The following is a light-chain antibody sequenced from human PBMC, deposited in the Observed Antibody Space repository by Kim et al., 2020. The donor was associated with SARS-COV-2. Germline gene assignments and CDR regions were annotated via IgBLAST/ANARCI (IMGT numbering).Light chain of an antibody. V-gene: IGLV3-9*01. J-gene: IGLJ2*01. CDR3: QVWDSSTVI. CDR1: NIGNKN. Sequence: SVALGQTARMTCGGDNIGNKNVHWYQQKPGQAPVLVIYRNNKLSSGISERVSGSNSGNTATLTISRAQAGVEADYYCQVWDSSTVIFGGGTKLTVL. CDR2: RNN.